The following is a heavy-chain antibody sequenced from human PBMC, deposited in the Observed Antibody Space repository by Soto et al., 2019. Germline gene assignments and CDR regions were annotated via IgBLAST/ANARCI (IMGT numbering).Heavy chain of an antibody. V-gene: IGHV1-18*01. Sequence: QVQLVQSGAEVKKPGASVKVSCKASGYPFTSYGISWVRQAAGKGLERMGWISAYNGNTNNAQKLQGRVTMPTHTSTSTAYMELRSLRSDDTAVYYCASGVGVIVGATSLDYWGQGTLVTGSS. D-gene: IGHD1-26*01. CDR1: GYPFTSYG. CDR3: ASGVGVIVGATSLDY. CDR2: ISAYNGNT. J-gene: IGHJ4*02.